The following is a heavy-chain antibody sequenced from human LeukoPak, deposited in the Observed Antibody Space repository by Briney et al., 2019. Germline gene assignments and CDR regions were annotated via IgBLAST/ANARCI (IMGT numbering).Heavy chain of an antibody. CDR1: GGSLSGYY. Sequence: SETLSLTCAVYGGSLSGYYWSWIRQPPGKGLEWIGEINHSGSTNYNPSLTSRVTISVDTSKNQFSLKLSSVTAADTAVYYCASHFDWLLSGLYYFDYWGQGTLVTVSS. D-gene: IGHD3-9*01. CDR2: INHSGST. CDR3: ASHFDWLLSGLYYFDY. J-gene: IGHJ4*02. V-gene: IGHV4-34*01.